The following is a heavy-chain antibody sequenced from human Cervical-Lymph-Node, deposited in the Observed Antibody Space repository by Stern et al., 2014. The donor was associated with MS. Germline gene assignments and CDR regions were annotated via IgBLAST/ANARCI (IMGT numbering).Heavy chain of an antibody. Sequence: EVQLVESGAEVKKPGESLKISCKTSGYSFSNFWIGWVRPKPGKGLEWMGIIYPEDSDTTYSPSFQGHVTISADESISTAYLQWRSLKASDTAMYYCVRRRDSDSYDTFDIWGQGTMLIVSS. D-gene: IGHD3-22*01. V-gene: IGHV5-51*01. J-gene: IGHJ3*02. CDR3: VRRRDSDSYDTFDI. CDR1: GYSFSNFW. CDR2: IYPEDSDT.